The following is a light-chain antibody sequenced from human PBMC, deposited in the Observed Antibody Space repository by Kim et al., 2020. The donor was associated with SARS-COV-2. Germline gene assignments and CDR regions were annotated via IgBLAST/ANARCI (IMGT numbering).Light chain of an antibody. V-gene: IGLV2-14*01. CDR2: EVT. CDR1: SADVGAYNY. Sequence: GQSVTLSCTGTSADVGAYNYVSWFQQFPGKAPKVIIYEVTKWPSGVSTRFSGSTSGNTASLTISRLQAEDEAEYYCCSYASSAVFVFGTGTKVTVL. CDR3: CSYASSAVFV. J-gene: IGLJ1*01.